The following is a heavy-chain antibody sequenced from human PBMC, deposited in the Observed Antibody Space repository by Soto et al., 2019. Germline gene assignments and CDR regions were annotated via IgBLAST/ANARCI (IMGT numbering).Heavy chain of an antibody. CDR3: TTAYSYGSDYYYYGMDV. V-gene: IGHV3-15*07. D-gene: IGHD5-18*01. Sequence: GGSLRLSCAASGFTFSNAWMNWVRQAPGKGLEWVGRIKRKTDGGTTDYAAPVKGRFTISRDDSKNTLYLQMNSLKTEDTAVYYCTTAYSYGSDYYYYGMDVWGQGTTVTVSS. CDR1: GFTFSNAW. J-gene: IGHJ6*02. CDR2: IKRKTDGGTT.